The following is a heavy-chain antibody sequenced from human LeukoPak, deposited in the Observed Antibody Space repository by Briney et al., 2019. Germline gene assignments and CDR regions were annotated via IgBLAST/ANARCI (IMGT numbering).Heavy chain of an antibody. CDR3: TRPPSGSGIYSSDY. CDR2: ISYDGSNK. V-gene: IGHV3-30*03. D-gene: IGHD1-26*01. J-gene: IGHJ4*02. CDR1: GFTFSSYG. Sequence: RSLRLSCAASGFTFSSYGMHWVRQAPGKGLEWVAVISYDGSNKYYADPVKGRFTISRDNSKNTLYLQMNSLKTEDTAAYYCTRPPSGSGIYSSDYWGQGTLVTVSS.